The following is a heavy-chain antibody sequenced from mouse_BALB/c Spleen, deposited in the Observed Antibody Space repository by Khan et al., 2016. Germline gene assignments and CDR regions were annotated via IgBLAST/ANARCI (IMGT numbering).Heavy chain of an antibody. Sequence: QVQLQQSGAELARPGASVKMSCKASGYTFTSYTMHWVKQRPGQGLEWIGYINPSSGYTNYNQKFKDKATLTDDKSSSTDYMQLSSLTSEDSSVYDCAIYYDDFDYWGQGTTLTVSS. CDR3: AIYYDDFDY. J-gene: IGHJ2*01. D-gene: IGHD2-4*01. V-gene: IGHV1-4*01. CDR2: INPSSGYT. CDR1: GYTFTSYT.